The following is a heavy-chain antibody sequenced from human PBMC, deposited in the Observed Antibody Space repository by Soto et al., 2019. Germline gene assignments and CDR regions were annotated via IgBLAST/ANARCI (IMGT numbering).Heavy chain of an antibody. CDR3: AKSKYGDYDYYYYMDV. J-gene: IGHJ6*03. CDR2: ISYDGSNK. D-gene: IGHD4-17*01. Sequence: QVQLGESGGGVVQPGGSLRLSCAASGFTFSSYDMHWVRQAPGKGLEWVAVISYDGSNKYYADSVKGRLTISRDNSKNTLYLQMNSLRAEDTAVYYCAKSKYGDYDYYYYMDVWGKGTTVTVSS. CDR1: GFTFSSYD. V-gene: IGHV3-30*18.